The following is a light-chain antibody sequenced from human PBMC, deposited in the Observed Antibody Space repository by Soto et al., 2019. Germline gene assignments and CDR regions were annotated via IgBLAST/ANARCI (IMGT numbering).Light chain of an antibody. V-gene: IGKV1-39*01. CDR1: QTISRY. Sequence: EIQVTQSPSSLSASVGDRVTITFRASQTISRYLNWYQHKPGRAPKLLIYAASTLQPGVPSMFSGSGSATDFTLTISSLQPEDFGPYYCQQSYNMPGTFGQGTRLEIK. CDR3: QQSYNMPGT. CDR2: AAS. J-gene: IGKJ5*01.